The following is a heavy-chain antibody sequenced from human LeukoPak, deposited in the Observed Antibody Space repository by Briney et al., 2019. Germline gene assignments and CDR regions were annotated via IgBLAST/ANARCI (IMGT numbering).Heavy chain of an antibody. CDR1: GFTFSSYA. CDR3: ARAQPNCDRSGCYGDYFDS. J-gene: IGHJ4*02. Sequence: PGGSLRLSCAASGFTFSSYAVHWVRQAPGKGLEWVAVISYDGRNKYYADSVKGRFTISRDNSKNTLYLQMNSLRAEDTAVYYCARAQPNCDRSGCYGDYFDSWGQGTLVTVSS. V-gene: IGHV3-30*04. D-gene: IGHD3-22*01. CDR2: ISYDGRNK.